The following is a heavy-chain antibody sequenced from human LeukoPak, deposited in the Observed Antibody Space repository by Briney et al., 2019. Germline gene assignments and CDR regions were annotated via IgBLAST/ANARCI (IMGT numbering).Heavy chain of an antibody. CDR2: IIPIFGTA. CDR3: AFCVVVVPAAILPGFCLNWFDP. J-gene: IGHJ5*02. V-gene: IGHV1-69*13. D-gene: IGHD2-2*01. CDR1: GGTFSSYA. Sequence: SVKVSCKASGGTFSSYAISWVRQAPGQGLEWMGGIIPIFGTANYAQKFQGRVTITADESTSTASVQLSSLRSEDTAVYSCAFCVVVVPAAILPGFCLNWFDPWGQGTLVTVSS.